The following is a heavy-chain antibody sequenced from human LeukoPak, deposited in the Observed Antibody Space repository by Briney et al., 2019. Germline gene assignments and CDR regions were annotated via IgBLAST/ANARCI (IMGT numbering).Heavy chain of an antibody. CDR1: GFTFANYA. CDR3: ARDYKFAFDY. Sequence: AGGSLRLSCGASGFTFANYAMSWVRQAPGKGLDWVSYITSSGNTIYYADSVKGRFSISRDNAKNSLYLQMNSLRDEDAAVYYCARDYKFAFDYWGQGTLVAVSS. CDR2: ITSSGNTI. V-gene: IGHV3-48*02. J-gene: IGHJ4*02. D-gene: IGHD5-24*01.